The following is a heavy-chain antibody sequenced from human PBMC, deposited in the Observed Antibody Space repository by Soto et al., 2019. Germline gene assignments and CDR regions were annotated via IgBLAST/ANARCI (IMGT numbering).Heavy chain of an antibody. V-gene: IGHV3-23*01. CDR1: GFFFSSYT. CDR3: AKAKDQQWVRLPFDY. Sequence: EVQLLESGGGQVQPGGSLRLSCVGSGFFFSSYTMTWVRQAPGKGLEWVSSFSATSENTYYADSVRGRFTISRDNSKNTLFLQMNRLTAEDTAMYYCAKAKDQQWVRLPFDYWGQGILVIVSS. J-gene: IGHJ4*02. CDR2: FSATSENT. D-gene: IGHD6-19*01.